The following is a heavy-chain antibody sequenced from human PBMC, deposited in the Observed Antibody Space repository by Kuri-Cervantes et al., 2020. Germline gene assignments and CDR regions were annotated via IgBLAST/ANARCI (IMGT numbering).Heavy chain of an antibody. J-gene: IGHJ4*02. CDR2: IYHSGGT. CDR1: GGSISSGGYY. CDR3: ARRDYYFDY. Sequence: SETLSLTCTVSGGSISSGGYYWSWIRQHPGKGLEWIGYIYHSGGTYYNPSLKSRVTISVDRSKNQFSLKLSSVTAADTAVYYCARRDYYFDYWGQGTLVTVSS. V-gene: IGHV4-30-2*01.